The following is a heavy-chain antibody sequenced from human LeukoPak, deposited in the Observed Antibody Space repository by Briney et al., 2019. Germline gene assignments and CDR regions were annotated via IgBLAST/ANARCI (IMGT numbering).Heavy chain of an antibody. CDR3: ARAKITGTTVFYMDV. J-gene: IGHJ6*03. D-gene: IGHD1-7*01. Sequence: ASVKVSCKASGGTFSSYAIGWVRQAPGQGLEWMGGIIPIFGTANYAQKFQGRVTITTDESTSTAYMELSSLRSEDTAVYYCARAKITGTTVFYMDVWGKGTTVTVSS. CDR2: IIPIFGTA. CDR1: GGTFSSYA. V-gene: IGHV1-69*05.